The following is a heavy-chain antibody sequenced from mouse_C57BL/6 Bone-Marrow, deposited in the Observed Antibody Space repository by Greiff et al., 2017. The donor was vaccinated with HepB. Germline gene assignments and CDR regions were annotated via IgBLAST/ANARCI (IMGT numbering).Heavy chain of an antibody. CDR2: IHPNSGST. CDR3: ARGGIYYYGSSYGTY. CDR1: GYTFTSYW. V-gene: IGHV1-64*01. D-gene: IGHD1-1*01. Sequence: QVQLQHPGAELVKPGASVKLSCKASGYTFTSYWMHWVKQRPGQGLEWIGMIHPNSGSTNYNEKFKSKATLTVDKSSSTAYMQLSSLTSEDSAVYYCARGGIYYYGSSYGTYWGQGTLVTVSA. J-gene: IGHJ3*01.